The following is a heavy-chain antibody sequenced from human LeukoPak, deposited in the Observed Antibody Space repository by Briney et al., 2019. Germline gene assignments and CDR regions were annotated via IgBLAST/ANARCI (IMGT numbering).Heavy chain of an antibody. V-gene: IGHV1-18*01. Sequence: ASVKVSCKASGYTFTSYGISWVRQAPGQGPEWMGWISAYNGNTNYAQKLQGRVTMTTDTSTSTANMELRSLRSDDTAVYYCARDLVDYDRFDYWGQGTLVTVSS. D-gene: IGHD4-17*01. J-gene: IGHJ4*02. CDR3: ARDLVDYDRFDY. CDR2: ISAYNGNT. CDR1: GYTFTSYG.